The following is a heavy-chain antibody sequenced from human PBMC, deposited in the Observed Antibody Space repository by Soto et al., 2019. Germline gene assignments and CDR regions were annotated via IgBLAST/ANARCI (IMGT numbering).Heavy chain of an antibody. J-gene: IGHJ3*02. CDR3: VRDRMWEQWLGPHDAFEI. V-gene: IGHV3-48*02. D-gene: IGHD6-19*01. CDR2: VNAAANDI. CDR1: GFTFSIFS. Sequence: EVQLVESGGGLVQPGGSLRLSCAASGFTFSIFSMSWVRQAPGKGLEWISYVNAAANDIYYTDSVRGRFTISRDNAKNSLYLQMNSLRDDDTAVYYCVRDRMWEQWLGPHDAFEIWGQGTMVTVP.